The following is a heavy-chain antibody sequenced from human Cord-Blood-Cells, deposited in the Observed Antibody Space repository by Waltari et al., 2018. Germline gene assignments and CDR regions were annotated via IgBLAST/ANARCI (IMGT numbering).Heavy chain of an antibody. V-gene: IGHV1-69*01. Sequence: QVQLVQSGAEVKKPGSSVKVSCTASGGTFSSYASSWVRQPPGQGLEWKGGIIPIFGTANYAQKFQGRVTITADESTSTAYMELSSLRSEDTAVYYCARDLTSAAGDYWGQGTLVTVSS. CDR2: IIPIFGTA. J-gene: IGHJ4*02. CDR3: ARDLTSAAGDY. CDR1: GGTFSSYA. D-gene: IGHD6-13*01.